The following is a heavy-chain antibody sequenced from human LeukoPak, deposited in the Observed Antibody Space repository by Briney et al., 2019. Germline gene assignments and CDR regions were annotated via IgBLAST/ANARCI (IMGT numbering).Heavy chain of an antibody. CDR1: GGSISRGSYY. CDR2: IYTSGRT. D-gene: IGHD5-12*01. Sequence: SETLSLTCTVSGGSISRGSYYWSWIRQPAGKGLEWIGRIYTSGRTNYNPSLKSRGTISVDTSKNQVSLKLSSLTAADTAVYYCARDAGYSGYDYWGQGTLVTISS. V-gene: IGHV4-61*02. J-gene: IGHJ4*02. CDR3: ARDAGYSGYDY.